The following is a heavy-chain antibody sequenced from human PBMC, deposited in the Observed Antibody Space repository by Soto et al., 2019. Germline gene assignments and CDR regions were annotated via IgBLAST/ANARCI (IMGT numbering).Heavy chain of an antibody. Sequence: QVQLQQSGPGLVEPSQTLSLTCVISGDSVSGNSGAWNWIRQSPSRGLEWLGRTYYKSKWNNEXAXSXKXXITINPDTSRNQLSLQLNSVTTEDTAVYYCARGWMAGTFDYWGQGTLVTVSS. CDR1: GDSVSGNSGA. CDR3: ARGWMAGTFDY. CDR2: TYYKSKWNN. J-gene: IGHJ4*02. V-gene: IGHV6-1*01. D-gene: IGHD6-19*01.